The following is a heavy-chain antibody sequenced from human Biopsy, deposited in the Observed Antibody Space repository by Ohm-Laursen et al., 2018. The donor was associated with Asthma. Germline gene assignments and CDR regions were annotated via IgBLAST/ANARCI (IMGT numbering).Heavy chain of an antibody. D-gene: IGHD3-9*01. J-gene: IGHJ4*02. CDR1: GFTFGNFW. CDR2: INGDGSQK. CDR3: ARASYDILTGYYNYFDY. V-gene: IGHV3-7*03. Sequence: SLRLSCAASGFTFGNFWMSWGRQTPGKGLEWVATINGDGSQKSYVDSVKGRFTISRDNSKNTLYLQMSSLRSEDTAVYCCARASYDILTGYYNYFDYWGQGTLVTVSS.